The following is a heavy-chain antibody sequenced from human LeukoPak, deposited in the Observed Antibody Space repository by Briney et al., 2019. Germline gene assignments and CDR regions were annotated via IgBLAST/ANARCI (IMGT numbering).Heavy chain of an antibody. V-gene: IGHV3-9*01. D-gene: IGHD5-18*01. CDR2: IRSKSGSL. CDR1: RLTLDDYA. CDR3: AKGGTRDGYSDWFDP. J-gene: IGHJ5*02. Sequence: PGRSLTLSCAASRLTLDDYAMHWVRHAAEGGLEWGPCIRSKSGSLGYAASVRGGFSTSRDNAKNSLYLQMNRLRAEDTALYYSAKGGTRDGYSDWFDPWGQGTLVTVSS.